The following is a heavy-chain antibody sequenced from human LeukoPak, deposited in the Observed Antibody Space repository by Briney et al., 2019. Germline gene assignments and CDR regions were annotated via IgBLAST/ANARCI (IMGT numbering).Heavy chain of an antibody. J-gene: IGHJ3*02. CDR1: GGTFSSYA. CDR3: ARDARDAFDI. CDR2: IIPIFGTA. Sequence: GASVKDSCKASGGTFSSYAISWVRQAPGQGLEWMGGIIPIFGTANYAQKFQGRVTITTDESTTTAYMELSSLRSEDTAVYYCARDARDAFDIWGQGTMVTVSS. V-gene: IGHV1-69*05.